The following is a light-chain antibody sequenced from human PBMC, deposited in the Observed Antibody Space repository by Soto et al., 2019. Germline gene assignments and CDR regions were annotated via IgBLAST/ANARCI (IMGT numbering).Light chain of an antibody. CDR3: CSYAGQYV. Sequence: QSALTQPASVSGSPGQSITISCTGTSSDVGSYNLVSWYQQHPGKAPKLMIYEGSKRPSGVSNRFSGSKSGNTASLTISGLQAEDEADYYCCSYAGQYVFGTGTKVTVL. CDR1: SSDVGSYNL. V-gene: IGLV2-23*01. J-gene: IGLJ1*01. CDR2: EGS.